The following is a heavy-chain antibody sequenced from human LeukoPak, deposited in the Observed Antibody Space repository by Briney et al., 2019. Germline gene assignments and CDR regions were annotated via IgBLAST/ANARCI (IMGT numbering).Heavy chain of an antibody. CDR1: GGSFSGYY. J-gene: IGHJ4*02. CDR2: INHSGST. D-gene: IGHD3-10*01. Sequence: PSETLSLTCAVYGGSFSGYYWSWIRQPPGKGLEWIGEINHSGSTNYNPSLKSRVTISVDTSKNQFSLKLSSVTAADTAVYYCARHRTGNYYGSGSLNDYWGQGTLVTVSS. CDR3: ARHRTGNYYGSGSLNDY. V-gene: IGHV4-34*01.